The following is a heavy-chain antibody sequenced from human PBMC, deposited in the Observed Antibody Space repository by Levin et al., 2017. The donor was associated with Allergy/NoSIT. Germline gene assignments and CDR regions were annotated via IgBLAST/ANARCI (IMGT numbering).Heavy chain of an antibody. CDR2: IWYGDGSNT. D-gene: IGHD2-15*01. Sequence: GGSLRLSCAASGFTFSTHAMHWVRQAPGKGLEWVAIIWYGDGSNTYYADSVKGRFTISRDNSKNTLYLQMNNLRAEDTAVYYCARDYVVVAATPWRGAMDVWGQGTTVTVSS. V-gene: IGHV3-33*01. CDR1: GFTFSTHA. J-gene: IGHJ6*02. CDR3: ARDYVVVAATPWRGAMDV.